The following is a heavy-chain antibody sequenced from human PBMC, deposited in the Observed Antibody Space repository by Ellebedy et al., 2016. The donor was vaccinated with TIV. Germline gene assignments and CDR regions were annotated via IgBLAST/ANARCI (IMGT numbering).Heavy chain of an antibody. CDR1: GYTFTTYY. CDR2: INPSDGSA. V-gene: IGHV1-46*01. CDR3: GRAFGYYDSSGDSLYFQH. J-gene: IGHJ1*01. D-gene: IGHD3-22*01. Sequence: ASVKVSCKASGYTFTTYYIHWVRQAPGQGLEWIGIINPSDGSASSAQKFQARVTMTTDTSTSTVCMELSSLRSDDTAVYYCGRAFGYYDSSGDSLYFQHWGQGTLVTVSS.